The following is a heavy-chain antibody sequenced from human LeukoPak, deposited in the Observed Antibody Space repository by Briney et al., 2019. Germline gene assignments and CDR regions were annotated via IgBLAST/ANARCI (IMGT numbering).Heavy chain of an antibody. CDR1: GGSISSYY. Sequence: SETLSLTCTVSGGSISSYYWSWIRQPAGKGLEWIGRIYTSGSTNYNPSLKSRVTMSVDTSKNQFSLKLSPVTAADTAVYYCARGATMVRGVYYFDYWGQGTLVTVSS. CDR2: IYTSGST. D-gene: IGHD3-10*01. CDR3: ARGATMVRGVYYFDY. V-gene: IGHV4-4*07. J-gene: IGHJ4*02.